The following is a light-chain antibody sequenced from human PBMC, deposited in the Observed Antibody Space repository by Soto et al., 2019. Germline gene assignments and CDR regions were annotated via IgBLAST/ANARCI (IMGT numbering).Light chain of an antibody. V-gene: IGKV1-12*01. Sequence: DLQMTQSPSSVSASVGDRVTITCRASQGISSWLAWYQQKPGKAPKLLIYAASSRATGIPDRFSGSGSGTDFTLTISRLEPEDFAVYYCQQYGSSPFTFGGGTKVEIK. J-gene: IGKJ4*01. CDR3: QQYGSSPFT. CDR2: AAS. CDR1: QGISSW.